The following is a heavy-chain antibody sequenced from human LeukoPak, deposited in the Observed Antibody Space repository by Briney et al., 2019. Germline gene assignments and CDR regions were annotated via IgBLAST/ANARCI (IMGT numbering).Heavy chain of an antibody. Sequence: ASVKVSCKASGGTFSSYAISWVRQAPGQGLEWMGRIIPILGIANYAQKFQGRVTITADKSTSTAYMELSSLRSEDTAVYYCAFICTSCYPNYYYYGMDVWGQGTTVTVSS. CDR1: GGTFSSYA. J-gene: IGHJ6*02. V-gene: IGHV1-69*04. D-gene: IGHD2-2*01. CDR3: AFICTSCYPNYYYYGMDV. CDR2: IIPILGIA.